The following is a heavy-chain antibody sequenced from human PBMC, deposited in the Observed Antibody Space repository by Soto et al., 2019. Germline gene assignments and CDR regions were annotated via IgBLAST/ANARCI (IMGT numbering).Heavy chain of an antibody. CDR3: ARDQGREILASAFDF. D-gene: IGHD5-12*01. CDR1: GFSITSHW. CDR2: IKRDGSAS. J-gene: IGHJ3*01. V-gene: IGHV3-7*01. Sequence: EVQLVESGGGLVQPGESQRLSCAASGFSITSHWMSWVRQAPGKGLEWVATIKRDGSASYYLGSVKGRFTISRDNANDSLFLEMTSLRAEDTAVYYCARDQGREILASAFDFWGQGTKVTVSS.